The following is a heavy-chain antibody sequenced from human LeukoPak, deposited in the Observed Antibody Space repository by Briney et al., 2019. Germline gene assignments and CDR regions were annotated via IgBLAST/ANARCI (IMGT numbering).Heavy chain of an antibody. CDR3: ARGYCSSTSCQSGDY. CDR2: IYTSGST. J-gene: IGHJ4*02. D-gene: IGHD2-2*01. CDR1: GGSLSSGSYY. V-gene: IGHV4-61*02. Sequence: SQTLSLTCTVSGGSLSSGSYYWSWIRQPAGKGLEWIGRIYTSGSTNYNPSLKSRVTISVDTSKNQFSLKLSSVTAADTAVYYCARGYCSSTSCQSGDYWGQGTLVTVPS.